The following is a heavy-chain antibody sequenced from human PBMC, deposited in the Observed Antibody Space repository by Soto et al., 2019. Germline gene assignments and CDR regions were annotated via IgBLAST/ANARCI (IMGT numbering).Heavy chain of an antibody. CDR1: GFTFSSYS. V-gene: IGHV3-21*01. CDR3: ARDGDGNDVGAFDI. CDR2: ISSSSSYI. D-gene: IGHD1-1*01. J-gene: IGHJ3*02. Sequence: GGSLRLSCAASGFTFSSYSMNWVRQAPGKGLEWVSSISSSSSYIYYADSVKGRFTISRDNAKNSLYLQMNSLRAEDTAVYYCARDGDGNDVGAFDIWGQGTMVTVSS.